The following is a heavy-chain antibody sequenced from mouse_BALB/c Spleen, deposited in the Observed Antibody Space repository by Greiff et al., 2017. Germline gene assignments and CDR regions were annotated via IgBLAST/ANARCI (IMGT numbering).Heavy chain of an antibody. CDR1: GFSLTSYG. Sequence: VMLVESGPGLVQPSQSLSITCTVSGFSLTSYGVHWVRQSPGKGLEWLGVIWSGGSTDYNAAFISRLSISKDNSKSQVFFKMNSLQADDTAIYYCARNGGVRRDYYAMDYWGQGTSVTVSS. CDR2: IWSGGST. V-gene: IGHV2-4-1*01. J-gene: IGHJ4*01. D-gene: IGHD2-14*01. CDR3: ARNGGVRRDYYAMDY.